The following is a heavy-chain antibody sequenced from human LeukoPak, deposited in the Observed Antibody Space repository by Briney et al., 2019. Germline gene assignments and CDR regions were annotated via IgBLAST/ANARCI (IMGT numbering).Heavy chain of an antibody. CDR3: ARGNVTYYDFWSGYSVKNYMDV. D-gene: IGHD3-3*01. V-gene: IGHV4-59*01. CDR2: IYYSGST. CDR1: GGSISSYY. J-gene: IGHJ6*03. Sequence: NPSETLSLTCTASGGSISSYYWSWIRQPPGKGLEWIGYIYYSGSTNYNPSLKSRVTISVDTSKNQFSLKLSSVTAADTAVYYCARGNVTYYDFWSGYSVKNYMDVWGKGTTVTVSS.